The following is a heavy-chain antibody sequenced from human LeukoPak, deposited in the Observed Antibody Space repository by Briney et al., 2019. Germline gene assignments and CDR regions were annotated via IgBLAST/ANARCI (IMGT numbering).Heavy chain of an antibody. D-gene: IGHD1-26*01. CDR2: ISGTGGTT. J-gene: IGHJ4*01. CDR3: AKDAHSGSYFDY. Sequence: GGSLRLSCAASGFTFSSNAMCWVRQAPGKGLEWVSLISGTGGTTYYTDSVKGRLTISRDNSKNTLYLQMNSLRVEDTAVYYCAKDAHSGSYFDYWGQGILVTVSS. V-gene: IGHV3-23*01. CDR1: GFTFSSNA.